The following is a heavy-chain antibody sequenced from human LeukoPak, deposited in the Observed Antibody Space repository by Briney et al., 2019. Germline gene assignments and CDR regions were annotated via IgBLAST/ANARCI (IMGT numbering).Heavy chain of an antibody. CDR2: IKQDGSEK. V-gene: IGHV3-7*01. D-gene: IGHD1-26*01. J-gene: IGHJ4*02. Sequence: GALRLSFAVAGFPFRNYWMRWGRRAPGKGGEGGANIKQDGSEKYDWDSVKGRLAISRDKLKKALYLQMNSLRAEDTAVYYCARDEPVGATTGWGQGTLVTVSS. CDR3: ARDEPVGATTG. CDR1: GFPFRNYW.